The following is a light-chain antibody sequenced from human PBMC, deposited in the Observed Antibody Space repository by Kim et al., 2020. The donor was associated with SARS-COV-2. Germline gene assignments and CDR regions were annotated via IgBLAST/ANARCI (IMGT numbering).Light chain of an antibody. J-gene: IGKJ5*01. V-gene: IGKV1-17*01. Sequence: ASEEDRVASTCRASRDIGNILDWYRQNPGGAPKRLINGASSLQSGVPLRFTGVEPGTDFTLPISGVQPKDFATYFCLQHSTYPITFGQGTRLEIK. CDR3: LQHSTYPIT. CDR1: RDIGNI. CDR2: GAS.